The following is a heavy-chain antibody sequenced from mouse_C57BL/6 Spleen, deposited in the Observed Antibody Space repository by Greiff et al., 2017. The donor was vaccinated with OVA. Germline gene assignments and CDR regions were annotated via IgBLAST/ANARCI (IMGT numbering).Heavy chain of an antibody. J-gene: IGHJ3*01. CDR2: IDPENGDT. D-gene: IGHD2-4*01. V-gene: IGHV14-4*01. Sequence: EVQLQESGAELVRPGASVKLSCTASGFNIKDDYLYWVKQRPEQGLEWIGWIDPENGDTEYASKFQGKATITADTSSNTAYLQRSSLTSEDTAVYYCTPYDYDVLGFAYWGQGTLVTVSA. CDR3: TPYDYDVLGFAY. CDR1: GFNIKDDY.